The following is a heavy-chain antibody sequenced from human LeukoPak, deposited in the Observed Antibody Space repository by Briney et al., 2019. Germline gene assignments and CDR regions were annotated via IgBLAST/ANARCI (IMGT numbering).Heavy chain of an antibody. CDR3: AAFVYYYYMDV. Sequence: GGSLRLSCAASGFTFSSYAMSWVRQAPGKGLEWVSAISGSGGSTYYADSVKGRFTISRDNAKNSLYLQMNSLRAEDTAVYYCAAFVYYYYMDVWGKGTTVTVSS. CDR2: ISGSGGST. CDR1: GFTFSSYA. V-gene: IGHV3-23*01. J-gene: IGHJ6*03.